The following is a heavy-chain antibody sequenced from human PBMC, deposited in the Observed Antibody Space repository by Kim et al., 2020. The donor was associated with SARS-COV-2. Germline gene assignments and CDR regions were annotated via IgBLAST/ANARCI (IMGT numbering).Heavy chain of an antibody. Sequence: SVKGRFTFSRDTAKNSLYLQMDSLRTEDTALYYCAKDLRRRTTTNYGLDVWGQGTTVTVSS. V-gene: IGHV3-9*01. J-gene: IGHJ6*02. CDR3: AKDLRRRTTTNYGLDV. D-gene: IGHD1-1*01.